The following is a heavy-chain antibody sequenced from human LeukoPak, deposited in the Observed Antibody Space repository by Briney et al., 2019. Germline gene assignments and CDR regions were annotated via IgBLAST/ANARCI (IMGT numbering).Heavy chain of an antibody. J-gene: IGHJ4*02. D-gene: IGHD2-21*02. CDR2: IYSGGST. CDR1: GFTVSSNY. CDR3: ARGEVVTAIPFGY. V-gene: IGHV3-53*01. Sequence: GGSLRLSCAASGFTVSSNYMCWVRQAPGKGLEWVSVIYSGGSTYYADSVKGRFTISRDNSKNTLYLQMNSLRAEDTAVYYCARGEVVTAIPFGYWGQGTLVTVSS.